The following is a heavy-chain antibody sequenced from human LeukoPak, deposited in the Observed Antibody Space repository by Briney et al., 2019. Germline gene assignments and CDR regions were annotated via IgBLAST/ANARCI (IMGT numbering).Heavy chain of an antibody. CDR2: IIPIFGTA. CDR3: GTTGEFDY. Sequence: SVKVSCKASGYTFTSYYMHWVRQAPGQGLEWMGGIIPIFGTANYAQKFQGRVTITADESTSTAYMELSSLRSEDTAVYYCGTTGEFDYWGQGTLVTVSS. J-gene: IGHJ4*02. V-gene: IGHV1-69*13. CDR1: GYTFTSYY. D-gene: IGHD3-16*01.